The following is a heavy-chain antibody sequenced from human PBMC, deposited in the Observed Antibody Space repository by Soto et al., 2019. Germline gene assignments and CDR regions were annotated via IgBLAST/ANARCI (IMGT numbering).Heavy chain of an antibody. V-gene: IGHV3-48*04. CDR1: GFTFSSYS. CDR3: ARQHSGSYYFDY. Sequence: GGSLRLSCAASGFTFSSYSMNWVRQAPGKGLEWVSNISKNSSTKNYADSVKGRFSISRDNAKNSLYLQMNSLRAEDTAVYYCARQHSGSYYFDYWGQGTPVTVSS. D-gene: IGHD1-26*01. CDR2: ISKNSSTK. J-gene: IGHJ4*02.